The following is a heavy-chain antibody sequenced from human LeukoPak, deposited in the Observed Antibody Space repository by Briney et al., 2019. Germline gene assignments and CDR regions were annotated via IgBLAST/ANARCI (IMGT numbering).Heavy chain of an antibody. CDR3: ASSTMVVTPLSDHIDH. V-gene: IGHV4-61*02. D-gene: IGHD4-23*01. Sequence: PSETLSLTCTVSGGSISSGSYYWSWIRQPAGKGLEWIGRIYTSGSTNYNPSLKSRVTISVDTSKNQFSLKLSSVTAADTAVYYCASSTMVVTPLSDHIDHWGQGTLVTVSS. CDR1: GGSISSGSYY. J-gene: IGHJ4*02. CDR2: IYTSGST.